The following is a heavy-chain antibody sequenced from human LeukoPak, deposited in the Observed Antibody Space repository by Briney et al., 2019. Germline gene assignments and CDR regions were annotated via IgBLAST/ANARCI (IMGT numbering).Heavy chain of an antibody. Sequence: GGSLRLSCAASGFTFRSYWMHWVRQAPGKGLVWVSRINSDGSTTSYMDSVKGRFTISRDNAKNTVYLQMNSLRAEDTAVYYCSRTLFGMVNYWGQGTLVIVSS. J-gene: IGHJ4*02. D-gene: IGHD3-3*01. CDR2: INSDGSTT. CDR1: GFTFRSYW. V-gene: IGHV3-74*01. CDR3: SRTLFGMVNY.